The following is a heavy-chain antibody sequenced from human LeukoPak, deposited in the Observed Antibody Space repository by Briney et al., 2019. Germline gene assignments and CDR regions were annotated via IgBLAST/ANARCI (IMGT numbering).Heavy chain of an antibody. D-gene: IGHD1-26*01. V-gene: IGHV3-53*01. CDR1: GFTVSSNY. Sequence: GGSLRLSCAASGFTVSSNYMSWVRQAPGKGLEWVSIIYTDDTTYHTDSVKGRFTISRDNSKNTLYLQMNNLRGDDTGVYYCASGTYLVAWGQGTLVTVSS. J-gene: IGHJ5*02. CDR2: IYTDDTT. CDR3: ASGTYLVA.